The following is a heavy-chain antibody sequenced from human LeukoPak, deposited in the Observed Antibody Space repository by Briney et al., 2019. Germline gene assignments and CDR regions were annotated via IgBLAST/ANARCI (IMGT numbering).Heavy chain of an antibody. CDR3: VSETYTSESNDLDV. CDR1: GFTFSSQE. D-gene: IGHD3-16*01. J-gene: IGHJ3*01. Sequence: GGTLRLSCAASGFTFSSQEMNWVGQAPGEVLERISYICGSSRGNAISYAGSVEVQFTFSKDNGKNSLYLQINSLRVEDTAVYFCVSETYTSESNDLDVWGQGTLVTVSS. CDR2: ICGSSRGNAI. V-gene: IGHV3-48*03.